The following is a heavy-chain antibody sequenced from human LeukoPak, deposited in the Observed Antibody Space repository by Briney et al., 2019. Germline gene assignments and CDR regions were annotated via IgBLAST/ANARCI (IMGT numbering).Heavy chain of an antibody. J-gene: IGHJ4*02. CDR1: GFTFSSYE. CDR3: ARDGH. V-gene: IGHV3-30*04. D-gene: IGHD3/OR15-3a*01. Sequence: GGSLRLSCAASGFTFSSYEMNWVRQAPGKGLEWVAVISYDGSNKYYADSVKGRFTISRDNSKNTLYLQMNSLRAEDTAVYYCARDGHWGQGTLVTVSS. CDR2: ISYDGSNK.